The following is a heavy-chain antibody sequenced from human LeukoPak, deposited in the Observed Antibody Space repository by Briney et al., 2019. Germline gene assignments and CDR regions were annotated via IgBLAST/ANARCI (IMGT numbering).Heavy chain of an antibody. V-gene: IGHV4-59*11. Sequence: PSETLSLTCTVSGGSISSHYWSWVRQPPGKGLEWVGDIYYSGSTNYNPSLKSRVPISVDTSNNQLSLKLSSVTAADTAVYYCARAPPEYSSGWYTYYYYYMDVWGKGTTVTVSS. CDR3: ARAPPEYSSGWYTYYYYYMDV. CDR2: IYYSGST. J-gene: IGHJ6*03. D-gene: IGHD6-19*01. CDR1: GGSISSHY.